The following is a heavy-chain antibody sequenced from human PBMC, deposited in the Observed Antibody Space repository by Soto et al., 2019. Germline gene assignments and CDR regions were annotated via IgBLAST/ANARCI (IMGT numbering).Heavy chain of an antibody. D-gene: IGHD5-12*01. CDR1: GYTFTRYY. CDR2: INPSGGST. CDR3: ARDPAASHWLRLSVPGMDV. V-gene: IGHV1-46*01. J-gene: IGHJ6*02. Sequence: GASVKVSCKASGYTFTRYYIHWVRQAPGLGLEWMGIINPSGGSTSYAQKFQGRVTMTRDTSTSTVYMELSSLRSEDTAVYYCARDPAASHWLRLSVPGMDVWGQGTTVTVS.